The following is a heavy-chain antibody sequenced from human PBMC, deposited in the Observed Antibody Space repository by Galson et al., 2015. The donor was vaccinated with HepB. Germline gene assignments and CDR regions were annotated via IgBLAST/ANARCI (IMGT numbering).Heavy chain of an antibody. V-gene: IGHV6-1*01. CDR1: VSSNRVT. D-gene: IGHD5/OR15-5a*01. J-gene: IGHJ4*02. CDR3: ARAKDSVFDY. Sequence: VSSNRVTWNWIRQSPSRGPEWLGRTYYRSKWYYDYAVSVKSRITINPDISKNQLSLQLNSVSPEDTAVYYCARAKDSVFDYWGQGTLVTVSS. CDR2: TYYRSKWYY.